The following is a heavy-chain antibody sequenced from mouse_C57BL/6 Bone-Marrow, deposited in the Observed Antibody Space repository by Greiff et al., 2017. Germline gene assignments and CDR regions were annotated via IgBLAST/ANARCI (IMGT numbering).Heavy chain of an antibody. D-gene: IGHD1-1*01. CDR2: IYPGSGST. CDR1: GYTFTSYW. Sequence: VQLQQPGAELVKPGASVKMSCKASGYTFTSYWITWVKQRPGQGLEWIGDIYPGSGSTNYNEKFKSKATLTVDTSSSTASMQLSSLTSEDSAVYYCATKIYYYGRSYGWYCDVWGTGTAVSVSS. CDR3: ATKIYYYGRSYGWYCDV. V-gene: IGHV1-55*01. J-gene: IGHJ1*03.